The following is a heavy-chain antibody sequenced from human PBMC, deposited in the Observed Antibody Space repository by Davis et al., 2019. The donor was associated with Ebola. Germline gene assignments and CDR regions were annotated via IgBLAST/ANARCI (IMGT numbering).Heavy chain of an antibody. D-gene: IGHD6-19*01. CDR2: INHSGST. Sequence: MPSETLSLTCTVSGGSISSSSYYWSWIRQPPGKALEWIGEINHSGSTNYNPSLKSRVTISVDTSKNQFSLQLNSVTPEDTAVYYCARDSSGWIYYYYYGMDVWGQGTTVTVSS. CDR3: ARDSSGWIYYYYYGMDV. CDR1: GGSISSSSYY. J-gene: IGHJ6*02. V-gene: IGHV4-39*07.